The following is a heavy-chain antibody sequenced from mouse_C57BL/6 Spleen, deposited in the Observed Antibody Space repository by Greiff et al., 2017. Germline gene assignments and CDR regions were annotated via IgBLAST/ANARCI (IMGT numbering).Heavy chain of an antibody. CDR1: GYTFTDYY. J-gene: IGHJ1*03. D-gene: IGHD2-4*01. CDR2: IYPGSGNT. V-gene: IGHV1-84*01. Sequence: QVQLKESGPELVKPGASVKISCKASGYTFTDYYINWVKQRPGRGLEWIGWIYPGSGNTKYNEKFKGKATLTVDTSSSTAYMQLSSLTSEDSAVYFCARNIYDYDTYWYFDVWGTGTTVTVSS. CDR3: ARNIYDYDTYWYFDV.